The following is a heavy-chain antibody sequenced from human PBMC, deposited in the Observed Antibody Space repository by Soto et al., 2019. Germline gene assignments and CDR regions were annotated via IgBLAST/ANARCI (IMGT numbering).Heavy chain of an antibody. CDR3: ARTYYYDSSGPNWFDP. D-gene: IGHD3-22*01. CDR2: IIPIFATT. V-gene: IGHV1-69*13. CDR1: GGTFSTYV. J-gene: IGHJ5*02. Sequence: ASVKVSCKASGGTFSTYVFTWVRQAPGQGLEWMGGIIPIFATTSYAQKFQGRVTITANESTSTAYMELSSLRSEDTAVYYCARTYYYDSSGPNWFDPWGQGTLVTVSS.